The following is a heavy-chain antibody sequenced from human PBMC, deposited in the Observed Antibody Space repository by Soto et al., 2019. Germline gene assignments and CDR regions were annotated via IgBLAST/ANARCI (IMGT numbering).Heavy chain of an antibody. D-gene: IGHD3-3*01. Sequence: GASVKVSCKASGYTFTSYYMHWVRQAPGQGLEWMGIINPSGGSTSYAQKFQGRVTMTRDTSTSTVYMELSSLRSEDTAVYYCARGITIFGVVRYYFDYWGQGTLVTVSS. CDR1: GYTFTSYY. J-gene: IGHJ4*02. CDR2: INPSGGST. V-gene: IGHV1-46*03. CDR3: ARGITIFGVVRYYFDY.